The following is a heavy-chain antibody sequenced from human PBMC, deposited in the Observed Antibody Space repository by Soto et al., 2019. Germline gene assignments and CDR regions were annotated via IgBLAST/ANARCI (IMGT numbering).Heavy chain of an antibody. J-gene: IGHJ4*02. CDR2: IYYTGRT. V-gene: IGHV4-34*01. CDR1: GGSVNGYY. CDR3: ASGGEGSIAVAG. D-gene: IGHD6-19*01. Sequence: PSETLSLTCAVYGGSVNGYYWGWIRQPPGKGLEWSGAIYYTGRTYYKPSLKSRVTISVDTSKNQFSLKLNSVSAADTAVYYCASGGEGSIAVAGWGQGTLVTVSS.